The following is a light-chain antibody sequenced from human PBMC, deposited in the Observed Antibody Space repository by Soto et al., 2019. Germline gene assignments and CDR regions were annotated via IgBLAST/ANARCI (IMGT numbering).Light chain of an antibody. J-gene: IGKJ1*01. CDR2: GAS. CDR3: QQYDTWWT. CDR1: QSISSN. Sequence: EIVMKRSPVTLMLSPGERATLSCRASQSISSNLAWYQQKPGQAPRLLIYGASTRATGIPARFSGSGSGTQFTLTISSLQSEDFAVYYCQQYDTWWTFGQGTKVEIK. V-gene: IGKV3-15*01.